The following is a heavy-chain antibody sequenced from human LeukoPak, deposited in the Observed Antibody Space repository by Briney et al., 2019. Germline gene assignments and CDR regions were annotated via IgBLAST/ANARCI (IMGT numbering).Heavy chain of an antibody. CDR1: GCTFSTYA. D-gene: IGHD6-13*01. Sequence: GGSLRLSCAASGCTFSTYAMSWVRQAPGKGLEWVAVISGNGGSSYYTDSVKGRVTISRDNSKNTLFLQMNSLRAEDTAIYYCAKGHGPHGQAGAANFDYWGQGTLVTVSS. J-gene: IGHJ4*02. V-gene: IGHV3-23*01. CDR2: ISGNGGSS. CDR3: AKGHGPHGQAGAANFDY.